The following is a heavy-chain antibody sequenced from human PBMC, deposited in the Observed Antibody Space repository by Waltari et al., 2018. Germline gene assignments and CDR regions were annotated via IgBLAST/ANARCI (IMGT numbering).Heavy chain of an antibody. CDR3: AKDASGGDFYYYYYMDV. V-gene: IGHV3-30*18. J-gene: IGHJ6*03. Sequence: QVQLVESGGGVVQPGRSLRLSCAASGFTFSSYGMHWVRQAPGKGLEWVAVISYDGSNKYYADSVKGRFTISRDNSKNTLYLQMNSLRAEDTAVYYCAKDASGGDFYYYYYMDVWGKGTTVTISS. CDR1: GFTFSSYG. D-gene: IGHD2-15*01. CDR2: ISYDGSNK.